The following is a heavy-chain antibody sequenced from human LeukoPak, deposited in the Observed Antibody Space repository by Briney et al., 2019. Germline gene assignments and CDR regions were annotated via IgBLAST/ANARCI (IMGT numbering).Heavy chain of an antibody. CDR3: ARERDGRFFDY. J-gene: IGHJ4*02. D-gene: IGHD5-24*01. CDR1: GFTFSSYW. Sequence: PGGSLRLSCAASGFTFSSYWMSWVRQAPGKGLEWVANIKQDGSGKYYVDSVRGRFTISRDNAKNSLHLQMNTLRAEDTAVYYCARERDGRFFDYWGQGTLVTVSS. V-gene: IGHV3-7*01. CDR2: IKQDGSGK.